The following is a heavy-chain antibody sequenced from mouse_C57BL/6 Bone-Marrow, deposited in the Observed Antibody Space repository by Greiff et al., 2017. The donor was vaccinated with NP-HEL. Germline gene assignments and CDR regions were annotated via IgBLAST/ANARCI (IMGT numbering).Heavy chain of an antibody. Sequence: VQLQQPGAELVRPGTSVKLSCKASGYTFTSYWMHWVKQRPGQGLEWIRVIDPSDSYTNYNQKFKGKATLTVDTSSSTAYMQLSSLTSEDSAVYYCARSGALRYLYWGQGTSVTVSS. J-gene: IGHJ4*01. CDR3: ARSGALRYLY. V-gene: IGHV1-59*01. CDR1: GYTFTSYW. CDR2: IDPSDSYT. D-gene: IGHD1-1*01.